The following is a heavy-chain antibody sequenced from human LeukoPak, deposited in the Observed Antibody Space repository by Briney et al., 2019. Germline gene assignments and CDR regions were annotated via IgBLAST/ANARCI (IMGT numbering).Heavy chain of an antibody. J-gene: IGHJ4*01. D-gene: IGHD1-1*01. V-gene: IGHV3-74*01. CDR3: IREVQGRASASLGL. Sequence: PGGSLRLSCAASGFTISGSWMHWVRHVPGEGLVWVARMNSAGTTINYADSVKGRFTISRDNVRNTLHLQMNNLSLEDTAVYFCIREVQGRASASLGLWGRGTLVTVS. CDR1: GFTISGSW. CDR2: MNSAGTTI.